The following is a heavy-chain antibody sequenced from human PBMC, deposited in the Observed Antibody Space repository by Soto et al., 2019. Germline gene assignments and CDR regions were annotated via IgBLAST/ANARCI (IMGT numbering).Heavy chain of an antibody. CDR1: GGSISSYY. D-gene: IGHD2-2*03. J-gene: IGHJ6*02. V-gene: IGHV4-59*01. Sequence: QVQLQESGPGLVKPSETLSLTCTVSGGSISSYYWSWIRQPPGKGLEWIGYIYYSGSTNYNPSLKSRVPISVDXXKXQXXLKLSSVTAADTAVYYCARVGWPQSPDYYYYGMDVWGQGTTVTVSS. CDR3: ARVGWPQSPDYYYYGMDV. CDR2: IYYSGST.